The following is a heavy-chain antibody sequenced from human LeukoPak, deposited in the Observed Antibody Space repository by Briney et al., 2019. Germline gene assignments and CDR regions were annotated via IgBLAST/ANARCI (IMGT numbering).Heavy chain of an antibody. Sequence: LSETLSLTCSVSGDSISSYFWAWIRQPPGKGLEWIGYVCYNGTTNYNPSLRNRVAISIDTSKNQFSLKLNSATAADTAVYYCATSGGFNSPRHYWGQGTLVTVSS. CDR2: VCYNGTT. CDR3: ATSGGFNSPRHY. CDR1: GDSISSYF. D-gene: IGHD3-16*01. V-gene: IGHV4-59*01. J-gene: IGHJ4*02.